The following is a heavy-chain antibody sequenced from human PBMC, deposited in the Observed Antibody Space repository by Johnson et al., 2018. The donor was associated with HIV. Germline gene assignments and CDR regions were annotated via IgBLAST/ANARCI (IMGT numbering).Heavy chain of an antibody. D-gene: IGHD3-3*01. CDR3: AREAYYARAFDL. CDR2: ISFDGSHK. CDR1: GFAFSNYG. J-gene: IGHJ3*01. V-gene: IGHV3-30*03. Sequence: QVQLVESGGGVVQPGRSLRLSCAASGFAFSNYGMHWVRQAPGKGLEWVAVISFDGSHKYYADSLKGRFAISRDNSRNTLDLRMDSLRVEDTAVYYCAREAYYARAFDLWGQRTMVTVSS.